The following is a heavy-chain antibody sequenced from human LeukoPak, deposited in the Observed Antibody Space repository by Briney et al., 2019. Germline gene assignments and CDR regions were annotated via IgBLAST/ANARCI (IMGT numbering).Heavy chain of an antibody. CDR1: GFTFSSYW. Sequence: TGGSLRLSCAASGFTFSSYWMSWVRQAPGKGLERLANIKQDGSEKYYVDSVKGRFTISRDNAKNSLYLQMNSLRAEDTAVYYCARWGPRPGYSYGYRHFDYWGQGTLVTVSS. CDR2: IKQDGSEK. CDR3: ARWGPRPGYSYGYRHFDY. V-gene: IGHV3-7*01. J-gene: IGHJ4*02. D-gene: IGHD5-18*01.